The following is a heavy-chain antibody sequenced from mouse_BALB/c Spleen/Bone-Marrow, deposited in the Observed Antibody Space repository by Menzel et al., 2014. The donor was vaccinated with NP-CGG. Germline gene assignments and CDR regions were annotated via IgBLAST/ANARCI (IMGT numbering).Heavy chain of an antibody. Sequence: EVKLMESGPELVKPGASVKIPCKASGYTFTDYNMDWVKQSHGKSLEWIGNINPNNGGTIYNQKFKGKATLTVDKSSSTAYMELRSLTSEDTAVYYCATGTWFAYWGQGTLVTVSA. CDR1: GYTFTDYN. CDR3: ATGTWFAY. J-gene: IGHJ3*01. D-gene: IGHD4-1*01. V-gene: IGHV1-18*01. CDR2: INPNNGGT.